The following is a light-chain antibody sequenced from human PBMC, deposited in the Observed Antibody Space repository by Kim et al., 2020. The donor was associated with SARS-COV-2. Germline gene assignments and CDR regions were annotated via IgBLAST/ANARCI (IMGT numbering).Light chain of an antibody. CDR1: SSDVGGYNY. V-gene: IGLV2-14*03. J-gene: IGLJ1*01. Sequence: QSITIYCTGTSSDVGGYNYVSWYQQHPGKAPKLMIYDVSNRPSGVSNRFSGSKSGNTASLTISGLQAEDEADYYCSSYTSSSTPYVFGTGTKVTVL. CDR2: DVS. CDR3: SSYTSSSTPYV.